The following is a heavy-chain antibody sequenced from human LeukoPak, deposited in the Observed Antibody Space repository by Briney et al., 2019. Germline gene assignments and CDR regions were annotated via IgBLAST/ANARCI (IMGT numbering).Heavy chain of an antibody. Sequence: PGGSLRLSCAASGFTFSGSAMRWVRQAPGKGLEWVGRIRSKGNSYSTAYAASGKGRFTISRDDSKNTAYLQMNSLKTEGTAVDYCATAYYSDSIGYGNWFDPWGQGTLVTVSS. D-gene: IGHD3-22*01. CDR3: ATAYYSDSIGYGNWFDP. CDR1: GFTFSGSA. J-gene: IGHJ5*02. CDR2: IRSKGNSYST. V-gene: IGHV3-73*01.